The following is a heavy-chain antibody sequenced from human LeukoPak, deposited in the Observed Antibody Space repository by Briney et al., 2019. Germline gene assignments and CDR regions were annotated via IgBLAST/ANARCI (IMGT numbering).Heavy chain of an antibody. CDR1: GYTFTGYY. D-gene: IGHD7-27*01. Sequence: ASVKVSRKASGYTFTGYYMHWVRQAPGQGLEWMGWINPNSGGTNYAQKFQGRVTMTRDTSISTAYMELSRLRSDDTAVYYCARALGDYVYYGMDVWGQGTTVTVSS. V-gene: IGHV1-2*02. J-gene: IGHJ6*02. CDR2: INPNSGGT. CDR3: ARALGDYVYYGMDV.